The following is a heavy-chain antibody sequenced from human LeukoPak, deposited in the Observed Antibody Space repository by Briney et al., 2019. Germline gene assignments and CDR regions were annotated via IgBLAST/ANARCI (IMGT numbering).Heavy chain of an antibody. CDR1: GFTVSSNY. D-gene: IGHD2-2*01. Sequence: PGGSLRLSCAASGFTVSSNYMSWVRQAPGKGLDWVSVIYSGGSTYYADSVKGRFTISRDNSKNTLYLQMNSLRAEDTAVYYCARVGCSSTSCYAGGWFDPWGQGTLVTVSS. J-gene: IGHJ5*02. V-gene: IGHV3-53*01. CDR2: IYSGGST. CDR3: ARVGCSSTSCYAGGWFDP.